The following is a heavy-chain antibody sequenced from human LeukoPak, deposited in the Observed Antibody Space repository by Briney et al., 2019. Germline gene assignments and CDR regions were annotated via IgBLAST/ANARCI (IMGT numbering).Heavy chain of an antibody. J-gene: IGHJ4*02. Sequence: ASVKVSCKASGYTFTGYYMHWVRHAPGQGLEWMGWINPNSGGTIYAQKFQGRVTMTRDTSISTVYMELSRLRSDDTAVYYCARAVKYRSGPLTDLLPYYFDYWGQGTLVTVSS. CDR2: INPNSGGT. CDR1: GYTFTGYY. CDR3: ARAVKYRSGPLTDLLPYYFDY. D-gene: IGHD6-19*01. V-gene: IGHV1-2*02.